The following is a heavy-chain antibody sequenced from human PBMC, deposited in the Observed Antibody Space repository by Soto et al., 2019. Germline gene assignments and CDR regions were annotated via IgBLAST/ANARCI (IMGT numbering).Heavy chain of an antibody. CDR1: GGSFSGYY. Sequence: SETLSLTCAVYGGSFSGYYWSWIRQPPGKGLEWIGEINHSGSTNYNPSLKSRVTISVDTSKNQFSLKLSSVTAADTAVYYCARGVTFGGVIGYFDYWGQGTLVTVSS. D-gene: IGHD3-16*02. CDR3: ARGVTFGGVIGYFDY. J-gene: IGHJ4*02. CDR2: INHSGST. V-gene: IGHV4-34*01.